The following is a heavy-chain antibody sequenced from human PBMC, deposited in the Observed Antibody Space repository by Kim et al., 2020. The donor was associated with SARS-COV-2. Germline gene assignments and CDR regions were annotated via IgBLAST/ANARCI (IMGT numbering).Heavy chain of an antibody. J-gene: IGHJ4*02. D-gene: IGHD3-22*01. CDR1: GFTFSSCT. V-gene: IGHV3-23*01. CDR2: ISNSGGGT. Sequence: GGSLRLSCAASGFTFSSCTMFWVRQAPGKGLEWVSTISNSGGGTYYADSVKGRFSISRDNSKNTLYLQMDSLRAEDTALYYCAKLITASGFTDFWGQGTLVTVSP. CDR3: AKLITASGFTDF.